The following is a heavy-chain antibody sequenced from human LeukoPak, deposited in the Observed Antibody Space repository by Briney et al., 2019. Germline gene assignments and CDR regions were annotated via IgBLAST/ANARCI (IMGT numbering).Heavy chain of an antibody. CDR1: GFTFSSYS. V-gene: IGHV3-21*01. CDR2: ISSSSSYI. J-gene: IGHJ4*02. Sequence: GGSLRLSCAASGFTFSSYSMNWVRQAPGKGREWVSSISSSSSYIYYADSVKGRFTISRDNAKNSLYLQMNSLRAEDTAVYYCARLDPSGWYVWGQGTLVTVSS. CDR3: ARLDPSGWYV. D-gene: IGHD6-19*01.